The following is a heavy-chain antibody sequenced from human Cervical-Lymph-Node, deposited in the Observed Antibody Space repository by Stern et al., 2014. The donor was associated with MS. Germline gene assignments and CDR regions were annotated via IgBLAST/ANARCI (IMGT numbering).Heavy chain of an antibody. V-gene: IGHV1-69*04. CDR1: GGTFSSSYA. D-gene: IGHD2-15*01. CDR3: ARGVVSNRAAATLHNLFDP. CDR2: IGPILGLA. Sequence: QVQLVQSGAEVKKPGSSLNVSCKTSGGTFSSSYAITWLRQAPGQGLEWMGRIGPILGLANYAQKFQDRVTITADTSTSTTYMQLSSLRSEDTAVYYCARGVVSNRAAATLHNLFDPWGQGTLVTVSS. J-gene: IGHJ5*02.